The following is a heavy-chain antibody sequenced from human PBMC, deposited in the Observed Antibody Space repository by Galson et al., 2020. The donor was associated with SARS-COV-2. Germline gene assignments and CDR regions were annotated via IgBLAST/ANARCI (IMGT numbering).Heavy chain of an antibody. Sequence: GGSLRLSCVVSGFTFSSDWMTWVRQAPGKGLEWLGNIKQDGSEKYYLDSVKGRFTISRDNAKNSLYLQMNSLRVEDTAVYFCARDRNWFLDYWGQGTLVTFSA. D-gene: IGHD3-9*01. J-gene: IGHJ4*02. CDR3: ARDRNWFLDY. CDR2: IKQDGSEK. V-gene: IGHV3-7*04. CDR1: GFTFSSDW.